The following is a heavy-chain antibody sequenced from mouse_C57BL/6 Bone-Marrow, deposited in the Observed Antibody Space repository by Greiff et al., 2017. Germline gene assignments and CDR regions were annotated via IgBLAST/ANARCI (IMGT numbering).Heavy chain of an antibody. CDR1: GYTFTSYW. Sequence: QVQLQQPGAELVKPGASVKLSCKASGYTFTSYWMHWVKQRPGQGLEWIGMIHPNSGSTNYNEKFKSKATLTVDKSSSTAYMQLSSLTSEDSAVYYGARSPLCYVYWYFDVWGTGTTVTVTA. J-gene: IGHJ1*03. CDR3: ARSPLCYVYWYFDV. D-gene: IGHD2-12*01. V-gene: IGHV1-64*01. CDR2: IHPNSGST.